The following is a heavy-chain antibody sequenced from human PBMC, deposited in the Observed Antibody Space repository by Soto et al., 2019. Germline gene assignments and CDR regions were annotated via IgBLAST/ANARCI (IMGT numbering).Heavy chain of an antibody. CDR3: ARAPYCSGGSCYSWGYYFDY. V-gene: IGHV4-31*03. D-gene: IGHD2-15*01. CDR2: IYYSGST. Sequence: TLSLTCTVSGGSISSDDYYWSWIRQHPGKGLEWMGYIYYSGSTYYNPSLKSRVTISVDTSKNQFSLKLSSVTAADTAVYYCARAPYCSGGSCYSWGYYFDYWGQGTLVTVSS. CDR1: GGSISSDDYY. J-gene: IGHJ4*02.